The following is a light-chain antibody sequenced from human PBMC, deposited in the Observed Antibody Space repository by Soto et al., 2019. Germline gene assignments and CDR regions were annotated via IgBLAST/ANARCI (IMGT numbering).Light chain of an antibody. CDR3: CSYAGSSLWV. Sequence: QSALIQPRSVSGSPGQAVTISCTGTSSDVGGSNYVSWYQQHPGKAPKLVIYDVTRRPSGVPDRFSGSKSGNTASLTISGLQAEDEADYYCCSYAGSSLWVFGGGTKLTVL. V-gene: IGLV2-11*01. CDR1: SSDVGGSNY. J-gene: IGLJ3*02. CDR2: DVT.